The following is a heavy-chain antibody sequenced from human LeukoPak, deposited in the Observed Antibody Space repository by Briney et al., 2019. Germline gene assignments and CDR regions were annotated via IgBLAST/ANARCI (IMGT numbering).Heavy chain of an antibody. V-gene: IGHV4-4*02. D-gene: IGHD3-3*01. CDR1: GGSVTSTNW. Sequence: NTSETLSLTCDVSGGSVTSTNWWTWVRQPPGKGLEWIGEVHLDGRTNYNPSLKSRLIMSGDLPENHISLKLTSVTAADTAVYYCAREGGFYRPLDYSGQGTLVTVSS. J-gene: IGHJ4*02. CDR2: VHLDGRT. CDR3: AREGGFYRPLDY.